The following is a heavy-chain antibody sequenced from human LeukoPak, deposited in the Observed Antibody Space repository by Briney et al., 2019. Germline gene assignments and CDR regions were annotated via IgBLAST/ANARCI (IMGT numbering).Heavy chain of an antibody. J-gene: IGHJ4*02. D-gene: IGHD6-13*01. CDR3: AKGRYGYSSSWYGFDY. CDR2: ISYDGSNK. Sequence: GGSLRLSCAASGFTFSSYGMHWVRQAPGKGLEWVAVISYDGSNKYFADSVKGRFNISRDNSKNTLYLQMNSLRTEDTAVYYCAKGRYGYSSSWYGFDYWGQGTLVTVSS. V-gene: IGHV3-30*18. CDR1: GFTFSSYG.